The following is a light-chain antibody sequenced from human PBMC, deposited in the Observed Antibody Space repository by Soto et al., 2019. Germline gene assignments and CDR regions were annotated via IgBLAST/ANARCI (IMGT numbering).Light chain of an antibody. CDR2: KAS. CDR3: QQYNNWPIT. Sequence: DIQMTQSPSTLSGSVGDRVTITCRASQAISSWLAVYQQKPGKAPKLLIYKASTLKSGVPARFSGSGSGTESTLTISSLQSEDFAVYYCQQYNNWPITFGHGTRLEIK. CDR1: QAISSW. V-gene: IGKV1-5*03. J-gene: IGKJ5*01.